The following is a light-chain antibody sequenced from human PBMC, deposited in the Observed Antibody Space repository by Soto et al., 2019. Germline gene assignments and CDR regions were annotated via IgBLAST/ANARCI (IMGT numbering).Light chain of an antibody. CDR3: CSYAGSSKFVE. J-gene: IGLJ2*01. CDR2: EDT. V-gene: IGLV2-23*01. Sequence: QSALTQPASVSGSPGQSITISCTGTSNDVGTYNLVSWYQQHAGKAPKLVIYEDTKRPSGISDRFSGSKSGNTASLTVSGLQAEDEADYYFCSYAGSSKFVEFGGGTKLTVL. CDR1: SNDVGTYNL.